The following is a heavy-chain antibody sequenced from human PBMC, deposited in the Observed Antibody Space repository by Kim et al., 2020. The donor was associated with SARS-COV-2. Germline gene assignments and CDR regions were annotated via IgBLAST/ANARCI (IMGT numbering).Heavy chain of an antibody. Sequence: SETLSLTCTVSGGSISSSSYYWGWIRQPPGKGLEWIGSIYYSGSTYYNPSLKSRVTISVDTSKNQFSLKLSSVTAADTAVYYCARHEAGTTKAMYAFDIWGQGTMVTVSS. J-gene: IGHJ3*02. CDR1: GGSISSSSYY. V-gene: IGHV4-39*01. CDR3: ARHEAGTTKAMYAFDI. CDR2: IYYSGST. D-gene: IGHD1-1*01.